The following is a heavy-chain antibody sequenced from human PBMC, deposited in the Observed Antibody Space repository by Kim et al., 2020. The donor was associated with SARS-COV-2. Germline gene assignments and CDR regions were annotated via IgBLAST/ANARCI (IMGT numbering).Heavy chain of an antibody. CDR2: IGTGGDT. CDR1: GFFSTYD. D-gene: IGHD2-15*01. V-gene: IGHV3-13*04. J-gene: IGHJ2*01. CDR3: AREWSRDAAPWDWYLDL. Sequence: GGSLRLSCTASGFFSTYDMHWVRQVPGRGLEWVSAIGTGGDTYYADSVKGRFTISRANAENSLYLQMNSLTAGDTAIYYCAREWSRDAAPWDWYLDLWGR.